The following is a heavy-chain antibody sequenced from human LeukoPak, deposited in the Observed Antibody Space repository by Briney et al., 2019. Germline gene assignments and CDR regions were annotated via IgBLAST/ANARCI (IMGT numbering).Heavy chain of an antibody. J-gene: IGHJ5*02. CDR2: ISSSGYNI. V-gene: IGHV3-21*05. Sequence: GGSLRLSCAASGFTFSSSSMTWVRQAPGKGLEWVSYISSSGYNIYYADSVKGRFTISRDNTKSTLYLQMHSLTAEDTAVYYCATAGGGDSRMGFDPWGQGTLVTVSS. D-gene: IGHD2-21*01. CDR3: ATAGGGDSRMGFDP. CDR1: GFTFSSSS.